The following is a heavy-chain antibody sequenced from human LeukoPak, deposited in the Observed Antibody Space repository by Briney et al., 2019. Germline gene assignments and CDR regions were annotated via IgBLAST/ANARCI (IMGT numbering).Heavy chain of an antibody. CDR2: IYTSGST. CDR3: ARDRAVAGGIDY. J-gene: IGHJ4*02. CDR1: GGSISSYY. V-gene: IGHV4-4*07. Sequence: PSETLSLTCTVSGGSISSYYWSWIRQSAGKGLEWIGRIYTSGSTHYKSSLKSRVTMSVDTSKNQFSLKLSSVTAADTAVYYCARDRAVAGGIDYWGQGTLVTVSS. D-gene: IGHD6-19*01.